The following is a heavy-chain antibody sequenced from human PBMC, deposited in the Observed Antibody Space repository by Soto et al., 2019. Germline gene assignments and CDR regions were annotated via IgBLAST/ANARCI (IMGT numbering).Heavy chain of an antibody. CDR3: ARVGSTIFGVVPQSPLTFDY. V-gene: IGHV1-46*03. D-gene: IGHD3-3*01. CDR2: INPSGGST. J-gene: IGHJ4*02. Sequence: ASVKVSCKASGYTFPSYYMHWVRQAPGQGLEWMGIINPSGGSTSYAQKFQGRVTMTRDTSTSTVYMELSSLRSEDTAVYYCARVGSTIFGVVPQSPLTFDYWGQGTLVTVSS. CDR1: GYTFPSYY.